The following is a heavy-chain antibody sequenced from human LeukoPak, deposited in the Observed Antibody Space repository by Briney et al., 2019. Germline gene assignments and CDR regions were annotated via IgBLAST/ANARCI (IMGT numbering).Heavy chain of an antibody. V-gene: IGHV3-48*03. D-gene: IGHD3-10*01. CDR2: ISSGGYTI. Sequence: GGSLRLSCAASGFTFSSYEMNWVRQAPGKGLERVSYISSGGYTIYYADSVKGRFTISRDNAKNSLFLQMNSLRAEDTAVYYCARDRTIMVQDVWGKGTTVTVSS. CDR1: GFTFSSYE. J-gene: IGHJ6*04. CDR3: ARDRTIMVQDV.